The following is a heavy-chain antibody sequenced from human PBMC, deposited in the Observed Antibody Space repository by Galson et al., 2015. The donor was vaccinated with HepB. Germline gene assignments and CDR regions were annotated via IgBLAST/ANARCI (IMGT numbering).Heavy chain of an antibody. D-gene: IGHD3-3*01. CDR2: INSNGGIT. CDR3: AKGYDFWSGYTYWYFDL. Sequence: SLRLSCSASGFSFSYYAMTWGRQAPGNGLELVSTINSNGGITYYADSLKGRFTISRDNSKSTLYLQMNSLRAEDTAVFYCAKGYDFWSGYTYWYFDLWGRGTLVTVSS. V-gene: IGHV3-23*01. J-gene: IGHJ2*01. CDR1: GFSFSYYA.